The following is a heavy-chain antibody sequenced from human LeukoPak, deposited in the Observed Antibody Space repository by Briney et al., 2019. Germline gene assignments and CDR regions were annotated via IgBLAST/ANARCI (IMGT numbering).Heavy chain of an antibody. CDR1: GGSFSGYY. Sequence: SETLSLTCAVYGGSFSGYYWSWIRQPPGKGLEWIGEINHSGSTNYNPSLKSRVTISVDTSKNQFSLKLSSVTAADTAVYYCARGDGILYSSGWYNYFQHWGQGTLVTVSS. J-gene: IGHJ1*01. D-gene: IGHD6-19*01. V-gene: IGHV4-34*01. CDR2: INHSGST. CDR3: ARGDGILYSSGWYNYFQH.